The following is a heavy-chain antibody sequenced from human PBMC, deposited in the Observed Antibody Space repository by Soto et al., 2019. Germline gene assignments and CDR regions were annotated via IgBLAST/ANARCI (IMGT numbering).Heavy chain of an antibody. D-gene: IGHD2-15*01. J-gene: IGHJ4*02. Sequence: QVQVVESGGGVVQPGRSLRLSCAASGFTFSSYAMHWVRQAPGKGLEWVAVISYDGSNKYYADSVKGRFTISRDNSKNTLYLQMNSLRAEDTAVYYCARARDLSGGSLPFDYWGQGTLVTVSS. CDR2: ISYDGSNK. CDR3: ARARDLSGGSLPFDY. V-gene: IGHV3-30-3*01. CDR1: GFTFSSYA.